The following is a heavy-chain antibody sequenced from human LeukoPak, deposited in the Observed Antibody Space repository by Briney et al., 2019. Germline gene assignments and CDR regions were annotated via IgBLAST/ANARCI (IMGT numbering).Heavy chain of an antibody. CDR1: GGSISSSSYY. V-gene: IGHV4-39*01. CDR2: IYYSGST. J-gene: IGHJ4*02. D-gene: IGHD2/OR15-2a*01. Sequence: SETLSLTCTVSGGSISSSSYYWGWIRQSPGKGLEWIGSIYYSGSTYYNPSLKSRVTISVDTSKNQFSLKLSSVTAADTAVYYCARGPRFYYYFNYWGRGTLVTVSS. CDR3: ARGPRFYYYFNY.